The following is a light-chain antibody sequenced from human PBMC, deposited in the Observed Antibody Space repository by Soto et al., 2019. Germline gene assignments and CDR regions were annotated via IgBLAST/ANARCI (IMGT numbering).Light chain of an antibody. J-gene: IGKJ3*01. CDR3: QQSYSIPPYT. Sequence: DIQMTQSPSSLSASVGDRVTITCRASQSISTYLNWYQQKPGKAPELLISAASSLQSGVPSRFSGGGSGTDFTLTISSLQPEDFATYYCQQSYSIPPYTFGPGTKVDLK. CDR1: QSISTY. V-gene: IGKV1-39*01. CDR2: AAS.